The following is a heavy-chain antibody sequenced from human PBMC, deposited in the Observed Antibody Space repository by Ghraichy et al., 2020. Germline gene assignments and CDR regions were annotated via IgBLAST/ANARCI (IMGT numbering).Heavy chain of an antibody. D-gene: IGHD4-11*01. CDR1: GGSVSSGSYY. J-gene: IGHJ6*03. CDR3: ARVPNDYPPLTPWVGYYYYPMDV. Sequence: SETLSLTCTVSGGSVSSGSYYWRWIRQPPGKGLEWIGYINYSGSTNYNPSLKSRVTISVDTSKNQFSLKLSSVTAADTAVYYCARVPNDYPPLTPWVGYYYYPMDVWGKGTTVTVSS. CDR2: INYSGST. V-gene: IGHV4-61*01.